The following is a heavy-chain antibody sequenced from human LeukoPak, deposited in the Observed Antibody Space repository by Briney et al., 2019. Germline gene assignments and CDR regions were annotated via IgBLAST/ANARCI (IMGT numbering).Heavy chain of an antibody. Sequence: GGSLRLSCAASGFTFSSYAMHWVRQAPGKGLEWVAVISYDGSNKYYADSVKGRFTISRDNSKNTLYLQMNSLRAEDTAVYYCAKDLTMVRGVGDYWGQGTLVTVSS. CDR1: GFTFSSYA. CDR3: AKDLTMVRGVGDY. CDR2: ISYDGSNK. D-gene: IGHD3-10*01. J-gene: IGHJ4*02. V-gene: IGHV3-30*04.